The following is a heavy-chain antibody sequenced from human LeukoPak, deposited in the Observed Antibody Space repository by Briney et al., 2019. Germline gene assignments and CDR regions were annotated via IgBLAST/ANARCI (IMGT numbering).Heavy chain of an antibody. J-gene: IGHJ3*02. CDR1: GFTFSSYG. Sequence: PGGSLRLSCAASGFTFSSYGMHWVRQAPGKGLEWVAFIRYDGSNKYYADSVKGRFTISRDNSKNTLFLQMNSLRAEDTAVYYCATIAYDRRAFDIWGLGTMVSVS. CDR2: IRYDGSNK. CDR3: ATIAYDRRAFDI. V-gene: IGHV3-30*02. D-gene: IGHD3-22*01.